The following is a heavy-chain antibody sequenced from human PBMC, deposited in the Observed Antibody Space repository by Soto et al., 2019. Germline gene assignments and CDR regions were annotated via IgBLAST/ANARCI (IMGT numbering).Heavy chain of an antibody. J-gene: IGHJ3*02. V-gene: IGHV3-66*02. CDR3: TRGPTHGAFDI. CDR1: GFTVSSNY. Sequence: GGSLRLSCAASGFTVSSNYMSWVRQAPGKGLEWVSVIYSAGSTYYADSVKGRFTVSRENSKNTVYLQINSLRPDETALYYCTRGPTHGAFDIWGQGTMVTVS. CDR2: IYSAGST.